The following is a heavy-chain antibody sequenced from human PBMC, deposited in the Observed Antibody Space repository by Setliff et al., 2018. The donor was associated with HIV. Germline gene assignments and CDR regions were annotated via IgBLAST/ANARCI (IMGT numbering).Heavy chain of an antibody. Sequence: ASVKVSCKASGYTFTGNSDYYLHWVRQAPGQGLEWMGWINPYSGGTLYAQKFQDRVTMTRDTSVGTAYMELSRLRSDDSALYYCTRPLRTRSAIDPFHIWGQGTMVTVSS. CDR1: GYTFTGNSDYY. V-gene: IGHV1-2*02. CDR3: TRPLRTRSAIDPFHI. D-gene: IGHD6-25*01. CDR2: INPYSGGT. J-gene: IGHJ3*02.